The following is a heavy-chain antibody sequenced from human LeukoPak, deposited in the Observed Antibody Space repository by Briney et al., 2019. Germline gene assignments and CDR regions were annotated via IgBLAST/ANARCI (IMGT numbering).Heavy chain of an antibody. J-gene: IGHJ4*02. Sequence: GGSLRLSCAASGFTFSYYVMSWVRQAPGQGLEWVSGISDSGGTTDYADSVKGRFPISRDNSKNTLYLQMSSLRAEDTAVYYCASDWGAYWGQGTLVTVFS. V-gene: IGHV3-23*01. CDR2: ISDSGGTT. D-gene: IGHD3-16*01. CDR1: GFTFSYYV. CDR3: ASDWGAY.